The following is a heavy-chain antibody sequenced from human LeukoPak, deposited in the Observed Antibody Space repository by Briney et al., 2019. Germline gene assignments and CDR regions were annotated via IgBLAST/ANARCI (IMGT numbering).Heavy chain of an antibody. D-gene: IGHD6-13*01. Sequence: PGGSLRLSCAASGFTFSSYGMHWVRQAPGKGLEWVAFIRYDGSNEYYADSVKGRFTISRDNSKNTLYLQMNSLRAEDTAVYYCAKDVGAAAGPDYWGQGTLVTVSS. V-gene: IGHV3-30*02. CDR2: IRYDGSNE. CDR3: AKDVGAAAGPDY. J-gene: IGHJ4*02. CDR1: GFTFSSYG.